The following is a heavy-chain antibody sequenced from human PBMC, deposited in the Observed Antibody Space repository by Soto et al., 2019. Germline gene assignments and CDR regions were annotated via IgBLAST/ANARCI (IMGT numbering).Heavy chain of an antibody. J-gene: IGHJ5*02. CDR2: ISYDGSNK. D-gene: IGHD2-15*01. V-gene: IGHV3-30*18. Sequence: GGSLRLSCAASGFTFSSYGMHWVRQAPGKGLEWVAVISYDGSNKYYADSVKGRFTISRDNSKNTLYLQMNSLRAEDTAVYYCAKGVGYCSGGSCYGSLDPWGQGTLVTVSS. CDR3: AKGVGYCSGGSCYGSLDP. CDR1: GFTFSSYG.